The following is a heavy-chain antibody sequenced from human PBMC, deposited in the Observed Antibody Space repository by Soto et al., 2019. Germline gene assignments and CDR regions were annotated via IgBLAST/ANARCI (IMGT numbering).Heavy chain of an antibody. CDR2: IYPGDSDT. D-gene: IGHD2-2*01. V-gene: IGHV5-51*01. CDR3: ARATHDPSYIVVVPAAGYYFDY. Sequence: PGESLKIFCKGSGYSFTSFWIGWVRQMPGKGLEWMGIIYPGDSDTRYSPSFQGQVTTSADKSISTAYLQWSSLKASDTAMYYCARATHDPSYIVVVPAAGYYFDYWGQGTLVTVSS. CDR1: GYSFTSFW. J-gene: IGHJ4*02.